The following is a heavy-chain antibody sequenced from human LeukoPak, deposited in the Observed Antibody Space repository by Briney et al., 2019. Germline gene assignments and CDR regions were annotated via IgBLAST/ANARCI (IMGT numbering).Heavy chain of an antibody. Sequence: ASVKVSCKASEYTFTSYDINWVRQATGQGLEWMGWMDPNSGNTGYAQKFQGRVTMTRNTSISTAYMELSSLRSEDTAVYYCARGHDYYGSGGARYYYYYYMDVWGKGTTVTISS. V-gene: IGHV1-8*02. CDR1: EYTFTSYD. CDR3: ARGHDYYGSGGARYYYYYYMDV. CDR2: MDPNSGNT. D-gene: IGHD3-10*01. J-gene: IGHJ6*03.